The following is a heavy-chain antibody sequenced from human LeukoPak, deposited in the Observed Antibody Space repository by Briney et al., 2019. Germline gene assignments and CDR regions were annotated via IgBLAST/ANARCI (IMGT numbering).Heavy chain of an antibody. CDR3: AKDHGDYDS. Sequence: PGGSLRLSCAASGFTFSSYGMSWVRQAPGKGLEWVSGVSGTGGNTYYADSVKGRFTISRDNTKNTLFLQMNSLRVEDTAVYYCAKDHGDYDSWGQGTLVTVSS. D-gene: IGHD4-17*01. CDR1: GFTFSSYG. CDR2: VSGTGGNT. J-gene: IGHJ4*02. V-gene: IGHV3-23*01.